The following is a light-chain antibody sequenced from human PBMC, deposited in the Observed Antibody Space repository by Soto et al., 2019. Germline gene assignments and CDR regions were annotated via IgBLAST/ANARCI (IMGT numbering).Light chain of an antibody. Sequence: DIVMTHSPLSLPVTPGQPASISCKSSQSLLHITGETFLFWYLQKPGQSPQLLIYEVSTRVSGVPDRFSGSGSGTDFTLEISRVETDDVGIYYCMQSTQLPPTFGQGTRLEI. V-gene: IGKV2D-29*02. J-gene: IGKJ5*01. CDR2: EVS. CDR3: MQSTQLPPT. CDR1: QSLLHITGETF.